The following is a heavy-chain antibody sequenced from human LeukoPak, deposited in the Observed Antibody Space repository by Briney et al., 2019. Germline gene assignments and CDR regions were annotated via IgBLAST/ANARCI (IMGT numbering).Heavy chain of an antibody. Sequence: GESLKISCKGSGYSINNYCIGWVRQMPGKGLEWMGIIYPADSDIRYSPSFQGQVTISADKSISTAYLQWSSLKASDTAMYYCARQEYCSGGSCYTWFDPWGQGTLVIVSS. D-gene: IGHD2-15*01. J-gene: IGHJ5*02. V-gene: IGHV5-51*01. CDR2: IYPADSDI. CDR1: GYSINNYC. CDR3: ARQEYCSGGSCYTWFDP.